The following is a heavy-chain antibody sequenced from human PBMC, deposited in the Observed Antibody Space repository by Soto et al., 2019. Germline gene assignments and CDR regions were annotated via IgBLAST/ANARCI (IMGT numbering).Heavy chain of an antibody. D-gene: IGHD5-18*01. J-gene: IGHJ6*03. V-gene: IGHV3-23*01. CDR2: LSGSGGRT. CDR1: GFTFSSYA. CDR3: AKDMNLYSYGYVWVEYYYHYYMDV. Sequence: EVQLLESGGGLVQPGGSLRLSCAASGFTFSSYAMSWVRQAPGKGLEWVSALSGSGGRTYYADSVKGRFTNSRDKSKNTLYLEMNSLRAEDTAVYYCAKDMNLYSYGYVWVEYYYHYYMDVWGKETTVTVSS.